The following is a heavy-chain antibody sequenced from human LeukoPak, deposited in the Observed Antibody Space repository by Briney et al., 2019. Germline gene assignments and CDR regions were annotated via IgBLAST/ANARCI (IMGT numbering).Heavy chain of an antibody. CDR2: ISWNSGSI. V-gene: IGHV3-9*01. Sequence: GGSLRLSCAASGFTFDDYAMHWVRQAPGKGLEWVSGISWNSGSIGYADSVKGRFTISRDNAKNSLYLQMNSLRAEDTALYYCAKDARRITGTTGAFDIWGQGTMVTVSS. D-gene: IGHD1-7*01. J-gene: IGHJ3*02. CDR1: GFTFDDYA. CDR3: AKDARRITGTTGAFDI.